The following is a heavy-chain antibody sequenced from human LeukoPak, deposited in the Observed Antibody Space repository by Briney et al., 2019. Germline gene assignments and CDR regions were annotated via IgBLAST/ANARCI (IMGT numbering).Heavy chain of an antibody. V-gene: IGHV3-23*01. J-gene: IGHJ4*02. D-gene: IGHD1-7*01. CDR2: ISTSGSDT. CDR3: AKGGNSAPLDY. CDR1: GFTFSSYA. Sequence: PGGSLRLSCAASGFTFSSYAMSWVRQAPGKGLEWVSAISTSGSDTIYTDSVKDRFTISRDNSKNTLYLQMNSLRAEDTAVYYCAKGGNSAPLDYWGQGTLVTVSS.